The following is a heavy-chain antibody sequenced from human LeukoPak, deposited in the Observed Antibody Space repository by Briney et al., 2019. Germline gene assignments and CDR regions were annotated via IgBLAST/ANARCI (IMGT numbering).Heavy chain of an antibody. CDR1: GGSFSGSY. CDR3: AREIDPLGGFGELLPYYYYGMDV. Sequence: PSETLSLTCTVFGGSFSGSYWSWIRLPPGKGLQWIGYIHSSGTINYNPALMSRRTVSVDTSRNQFSLMVRYVTAADTAVYYCAREIDPLGGFGELLPYYYYGMDVWGQGTTVTVSS. CDR2: IHSSGTI. D-gene: IGHD3-10*01. J-gene: IGHJ6*02. V-gene: IGHV4-4*08.